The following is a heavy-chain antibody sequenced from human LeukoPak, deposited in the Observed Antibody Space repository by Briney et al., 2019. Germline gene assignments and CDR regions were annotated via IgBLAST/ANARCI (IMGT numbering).Heavy chain of an antibody. V-gene: IGHV3-30*02. CDR3: AKPKGLRFLEWYTPDY. Sequence: GGPLRLSCAASGFTFSSYGMHWVRQAPGKGLEWVAFIRYDGSNKYYADSVKGRFTISRDNSKNTLYLQMNSLRAEDTAVYYCAKPKGLRFLEWYTPDYWGQGTLVTVSS. J-gene: IGHJ4*02. D-gene: IGHD3-3*01. CDR2: IRYDGSNK. CDR1: GFTFSSYG.